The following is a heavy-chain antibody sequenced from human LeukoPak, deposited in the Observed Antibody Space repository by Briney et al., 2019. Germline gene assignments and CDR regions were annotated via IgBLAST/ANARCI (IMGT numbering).Heavy chain of an antibody. CDR2: ISGSGGST. CDR1: GFTFSSYA. Sequence: GGSLRLSCAASGFTFSSYAMSWVRQAPGKGLEWVSAISGSGGSTYYADSVKGRFTISGDNSKNTLYLQMNSLRAEDTAVYYCAKDSVNYDILTGYQNWYFDLWGRGTLVTVSS. V-gene: IGHV3-23*01. CDR3: AKDSVNYDILTGYQNWYFDL. D-gene: IGHD3-9*01. J-gene: IGHJ2*01.